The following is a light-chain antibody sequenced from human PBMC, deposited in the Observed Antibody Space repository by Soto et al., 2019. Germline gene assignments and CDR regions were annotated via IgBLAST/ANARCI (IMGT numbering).Light chain of an antibody. CDR1: ESISTW. V-gene: IGKV1-5*03. CDR3: QQYSRLWS. J-gene: IGKJ1*01. Sequence: DIQMTQSPSSLSASVGDRVTITCRASESISTWLAWYQQKPGKAPKLLIYGASSLESGVPPRFSGDGSETDFTLTISSLQRDDFATYYCQQYSRLWSFGQGTKVDIK. CDR2: GAS.